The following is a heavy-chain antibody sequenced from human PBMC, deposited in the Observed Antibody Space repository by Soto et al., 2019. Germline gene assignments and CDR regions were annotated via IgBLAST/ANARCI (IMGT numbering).Heavy chain of an antibody. CDR3: ARDAYDFWSGNDY. D-gene: IGHD3-3*01. J-gene: IGHJ4*02. V-gene: IGHV1-18*04. CDR2: IRAYNGNT. CDR1: GYTFTSYG. Sequence: QVQLVQSGAEVKKPGASVKDSCKASGYTFTSYGLSWVRQAPGQGLEWMGWIRAYNGNTNYAQKLQGRVTMTTDTPTSTAYMELSSLRSDDTAVYYCARDAYDFWSGNDYWGQGTLVTVSS.